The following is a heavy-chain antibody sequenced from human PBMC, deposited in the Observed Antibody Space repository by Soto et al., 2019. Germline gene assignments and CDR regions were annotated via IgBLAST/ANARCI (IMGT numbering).Heavy chain of an antibody. D-gene: IGHD6-19*01. CDR1: GYTFTIYV. V-gene: IGHV1-18*01. CDR3: ARDREQWLARRRVESE. Sequence: ASVKVSFKASGYTFTIYVSSWFRHSPLQWLELMGLISAYNVNTNYAEKLQGRVTMTTETSTSTAYMELRSLRSDDTAVYYCARDREQWLARRRVESE. J-gene: IGHJ1*01. CDR2: ISAYNVNT.